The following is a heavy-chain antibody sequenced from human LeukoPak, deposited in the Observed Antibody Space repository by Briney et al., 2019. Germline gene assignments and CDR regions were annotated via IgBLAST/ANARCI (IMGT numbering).Heavy chain of an antibody. V-gene: IGHV4-30-4*08. CDR2: IYYSGST. CDR3: VRASGYNFGDYSADF. CDR1: GFTFSSYA. Sequence: LRLSCAASGFTFSSYAMSWVRQPPGKGLEWIGYIYYSGSTYYNPSLKSRVVISIDMSKSQLSLKLSFVTAADSAVYYCVRASGYNFGDYSADFWGQGTLVTVSS. D-gene: IGHD4-17*01. J-gene: IGHJ4*02.